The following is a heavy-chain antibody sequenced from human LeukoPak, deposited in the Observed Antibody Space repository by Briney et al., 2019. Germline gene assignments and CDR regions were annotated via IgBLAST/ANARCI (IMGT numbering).Heavy chain of an antibody. CDR2: IYHSGST. Sequence: PSETLSLTCAVSGYSISSGYYWGWIRQPPGKGLDWIGSIYHSGSTYYNPSLKSRVTISVDTSKNQFSLKLSSVTAADTAVYYCARLGVVAAYSGYWWQGTLVTVSS. CDR3: ARLGVVAAYSGY. CDR1: GYSISSGYY. V-gene: IGHV4-38-2*01. J-gene: IGHJ4*02. D-gene: IGHD2-15*01.